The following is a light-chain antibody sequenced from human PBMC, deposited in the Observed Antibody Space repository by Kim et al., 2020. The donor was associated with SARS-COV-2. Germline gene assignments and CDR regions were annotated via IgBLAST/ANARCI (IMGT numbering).Light chain of an antibody. V-gene: IGLV3-21*04. CDR2: YDS. J-gene: IGLJ2*01. Sequence: APGKTARITCGGNNIGSKSVHWYQQKPGQAPVLVIYYDSDRPSGIPERFSGSNSGNMATLTISRVEAGDEADYYCQVWDNSSDHVVFGGGTQLTVL. CDR3: QVWDNSSDHVV. CDR1: NIGSKS.